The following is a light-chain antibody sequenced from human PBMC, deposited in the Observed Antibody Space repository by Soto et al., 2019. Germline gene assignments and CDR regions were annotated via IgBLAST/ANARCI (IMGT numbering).Light chain of an antibody. CDR1: SSNIGAGHD. Sequence: QLVLTQPPSVSGAPGQRVTISCTGSSSNIGAGHDVHWYQQLPGTAPKLLIYGNSNRPSGVPDRFSGSKSGTSASLAITGLQAEDEADYYCQPYDSSLSGSVFGGGTKLTVL. V-gene: IGLV1-40*01. CDR2: GNS. CDR3: QPYDSSLSGSV. J-gene: IGLJ2*01.